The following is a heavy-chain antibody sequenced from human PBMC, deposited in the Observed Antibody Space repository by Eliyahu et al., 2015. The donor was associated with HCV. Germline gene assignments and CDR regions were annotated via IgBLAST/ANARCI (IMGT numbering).Heavy chain of an antibody. CDR1: GFTFSDYG. CDR2: IRFDGSNK. D-gene: IGHD3/OR15-3a*01. J-gene: IGHJ4*02. Sequence: QVQLVESGGGVVQPGESLRLSCEASGFTFSDYGMHWVRQAPGRGLGGVATIRFDGSNKYYADSVKGRFTITRQKSESKLHLQMDSLRLEDTAVYYCAKEVDSSTTXTSYKPFDHWGQGALVTVSS. CDR3: AKEVDSSTTXTSYKPFDH. V-gene: IGHV3-30*02.